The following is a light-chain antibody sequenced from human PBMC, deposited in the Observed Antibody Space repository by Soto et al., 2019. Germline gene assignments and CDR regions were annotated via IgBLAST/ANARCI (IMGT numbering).Light chain of an antibody. CDR1: QSVSSSY. J-gene: IGKJ5*01. Sequence: IVLTQSPATLSLSPGERATLSCRASQSVSSSYLAWYQQKPGQAPRLLIYGASSRATGIPDRFSGSGSGTDFTLTICRLEPEDFAVYYCQQYGSSLITFGQGTRLEIK. CDR2: GAS. CDR3: QQYGSSLIT. V-gene: IGKV3-20*01.